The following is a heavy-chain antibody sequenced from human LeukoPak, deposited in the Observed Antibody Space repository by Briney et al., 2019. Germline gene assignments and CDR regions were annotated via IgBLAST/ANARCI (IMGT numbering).Heavy chain of an antibody. V-gene: IGHV3-11*04. Sequence: GGSLRLSCAASGFTFSDYYMSWVRQAPGKGLEWVSYISSSGSTIYYADSVKGRFTISRDNAKNSLYLQMNSLRAEDTAVYYCARGPHGSGSYALYYYYMDVWGKGTTVTVSS. CDR1: GFTFSDYY. J-gene: IGHJ6*03. CDR3: ARGPHGSGSYALYYYYMDV. CDR2: ISSSGSTI. D-gene: IGHD3-10*01.